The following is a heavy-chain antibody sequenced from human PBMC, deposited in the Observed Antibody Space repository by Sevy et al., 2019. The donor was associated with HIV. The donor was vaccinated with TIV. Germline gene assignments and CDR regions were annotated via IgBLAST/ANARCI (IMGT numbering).Heavy chain of an antibody. Sequence: GGSLRLSCAASGFTFSDYYMSWIRQAPGKGLEWVSYISSSSSYTNYADSVKGRFTISRDNAKNSLYLQMNSLRAEDTAVYYYARDIHLTYYYDSSGYSLGAFDIWGQGTMVTVSS. CDR2: ISSSSSYT. V-gene: IGHV3-11*06. D-gene: IGHD3-22*01. CDR1: GFTFSDYY. CDR3: ARDIHLTYYYDSSGYSLGAFDI. J-gene: IGHJ3*02.